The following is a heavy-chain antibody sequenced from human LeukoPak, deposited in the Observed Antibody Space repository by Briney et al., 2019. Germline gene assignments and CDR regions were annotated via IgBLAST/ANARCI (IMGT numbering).Heavy chain of an antibody. CDR1: GGSFSGYY. CDR2: INHSGST. D-gene: IGHD5-12*01. Sequence: SETLSLTCAVYGGSFSGYYWSWIRQPPGKGLEWIGEINHSGSTNYNPSLKSRVTISVDTSKNQFSLKLSSVTAADTAVYYCARAYSGYESNDYWGQGTLVTVSS. V-gene: IGHV4-34*01. CDR3: ARAYSGYESNDY. J-gene: IGHJ4*02.